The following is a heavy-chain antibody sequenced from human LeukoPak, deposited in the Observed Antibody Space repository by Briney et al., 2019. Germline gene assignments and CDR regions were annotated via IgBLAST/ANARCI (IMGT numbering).Heavy chain of an antibody. CDR1: GGSISSSSYY. D-gene: IGHD3-22*01. CDR2: IYYSGST. J-gene: IGHJ4*02. Sequence: SETLSLTCTVSGGSISSSSYYWGWIRQPPGKGLEWIGSIYYSGSTYYNPSLKSRVTISVDTSKNQFSLKLSSVTAADTAVYYCARGNYYDSSGYFDYWGQGTLVTVSS. V-gene: IGHV4-39*07. CDR3: ARGNYYDSSGYFDY.